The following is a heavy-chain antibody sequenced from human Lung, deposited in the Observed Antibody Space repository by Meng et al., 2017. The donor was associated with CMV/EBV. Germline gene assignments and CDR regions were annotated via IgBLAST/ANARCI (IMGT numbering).Heavy chain of an antibody. Sequence: GGSXRLXCKGSGSSFTSYWIGWVRQMPGKGLEWMGIIYLGDSDTRYSPSFQGQVIISADKSISTAYLQWSSLKASDTAMYYCARTTTPHYYYYCMDVWGQGXTVTVSS. J-gene: IGHJ6*02. CDR2: IYLGDSDT. CDR3: ARTTTPHYYYYCMDV. CDR1: GSSFTSYW. V-gene: IGHV5-51*01. D-gene: IGHD3-16*01.